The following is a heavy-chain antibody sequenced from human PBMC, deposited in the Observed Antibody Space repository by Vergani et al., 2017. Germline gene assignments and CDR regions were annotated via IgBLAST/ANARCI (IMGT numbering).Heavy chain of an antibody. Sequence: QVQLVESGGGVVQPGRSLRLSCAASGFTFSSYGMHWVRQAPGKGLEWVAVISYDGSNKYYADSVKGRFTISRDNSKNTLYLQMNSLRAEDTAVYYCRVTSRYFDLWGRGTLVTVSS. J-gene: IGHJ2*01. CDR3: RVTSRYFDL. D-gene: IGHD1-14*01. V-gene: IGHV3-30*03. CDR1: GFTFSSYG. CDR2: ISYDGSNK.